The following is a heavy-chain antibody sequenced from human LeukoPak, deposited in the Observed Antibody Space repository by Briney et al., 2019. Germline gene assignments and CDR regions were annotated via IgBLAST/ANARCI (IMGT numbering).Heavy chain of an antibody. Sequence: SVKVSCKASGFTFTSSAMQWVRQARGQRLEWIGWIVVGSGNTNYAQEFQERVTITRDMSTSTAYMELSSLRSEDTAVYYCAADSSGWYGPFDYWGQGTLVTVSS. D-gene: IGHD6-19*01. CDR1: GFTFTSSA. CDR3: AADSSGWYGPFDY. CDR2: IVVGSGNT. J-gene: IGHJ4*02. V-gene: IGHV1-58*02.